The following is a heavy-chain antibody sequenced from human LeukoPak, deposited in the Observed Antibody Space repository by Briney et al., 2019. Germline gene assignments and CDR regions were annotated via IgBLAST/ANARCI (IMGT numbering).Heavy chain of an antibody. Sequence: GESLKISCQASGYSFTSYWIGWVRQMPGKGLEWMGIIYPGDSDTKYSPSFQGQVTISADKAIGIAYLQWSSLRASDTAMYYCARPRRTGENDAFDIWGQGTMVTVSS. J-gene: IGHJ3*02. CDR3: ARPRRTGENDAFDI. CDR1: GYSFTSYW. V-gene: IGHV5-51*01. CDR2: IYPGDSDT. D-gene: IGHD1-14*01.